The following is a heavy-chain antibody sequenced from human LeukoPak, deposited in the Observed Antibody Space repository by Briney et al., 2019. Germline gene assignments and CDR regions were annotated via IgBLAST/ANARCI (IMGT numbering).Heavy chain of an antibody. CDR1: GFTFSSYG. J-gene: IGHJ4*02. Sequence: GGPLRLSCAASGFTFSSYGMHWVRQAPGKGLEWVAVIWYDGSNKYYADSVKGRFTISRDNSKNTLYLQMNSLRAEDTAVYYCAKGVGDTANWGQGTLVTVSS. CDR2: IWYDGSNK. V-gene: IGHV3-33*06. CDR3: AKGVGDTAN. D-gene: IGHD5-18*01.